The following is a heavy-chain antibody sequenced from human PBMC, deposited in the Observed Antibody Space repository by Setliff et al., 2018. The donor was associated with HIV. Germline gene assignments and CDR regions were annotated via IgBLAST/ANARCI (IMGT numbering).Heavy chain of an antibody. CDR3: ARSTVGAGASFP. Sequence: SETLSLTCAVYGGSFSGYYWSWIRQPPGKGLEWIGEISHSGSTNYNPSLKSRVTILVDTSKNQFSLRLTSLTAADTAIYYCARSTVGAGASFPWGRGILVTVSS. J-gene: IGHJ5*02. V-gene: IGHV4-34*01. CDR1: GGSFSGYY. CDR2: ISHSGST. D-gene: IGHD1-26*01.